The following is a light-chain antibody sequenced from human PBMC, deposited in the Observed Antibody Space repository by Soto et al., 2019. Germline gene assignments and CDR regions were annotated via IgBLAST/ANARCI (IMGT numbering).Light chain of an antibody. V-gene: IGKV1-12*01. CDR2: VAS. CDR3: QQAKSVPYT. Sequence: IQMTQSPSTVSASVGGRVTITCRASQDISNWLAWYQQKPGKAPKLLIYVASNFQSGVPSRCRGSGSGTEFALTVTSLQAEDLATYYCQQAKSVPYTFGHGTKLDSK. CDR1: QDISNW. J-gene: IGKJ2*01.